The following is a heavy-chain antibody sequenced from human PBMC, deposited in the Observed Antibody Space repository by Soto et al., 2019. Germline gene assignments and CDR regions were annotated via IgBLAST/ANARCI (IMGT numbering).Heavy chain of an antibody. Sequence: GGSLRLSCAASGFTFSSYAMSWVRQAPGKGLEWVSAISGSGGSTYYADSVKGRFTISRDNSKNTLYLQMNSLRAEDTAVYYCAKDLRITMVRGVIRLDAFDIWGQGTMVTVSS. J-gene: IGHJ3*02. CDR1: GFTFSSYA. V-gene: IGHV3-23*01. D-gene: IGHD3-10*01. CDR3: AKDLRITMVRGVIRLDAFDI. CDR2: ISGSGGST.